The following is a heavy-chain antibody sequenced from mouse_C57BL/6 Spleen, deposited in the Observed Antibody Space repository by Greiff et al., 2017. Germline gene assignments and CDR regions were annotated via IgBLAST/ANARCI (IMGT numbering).Heavy chain of an antibody. CDR2: ISDGGSYT. CDR3: AIYYDYDGGFAY. D-gene: IGHD2-4*01. J-gene: IGHJ3*01. CDR1: GFTFSSYA. V-gene: IGHV5-4*01. Sequence: EVQWVESGGGLVKPGGSLKLSCAASGFTFSSYAMSWVRQTPEKRLEWVATISDGGSYTYYPDNVKGRFTISRDNAKNNLYLQMSQLKSEDTAMYYCAIYYDYDGGFAYWGQGTLVTVSA.